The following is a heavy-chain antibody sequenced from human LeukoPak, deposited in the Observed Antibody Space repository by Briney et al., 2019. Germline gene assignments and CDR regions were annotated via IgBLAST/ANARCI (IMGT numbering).Heavy chain of an antibody. CDR3: AKDGIAVAGTTTTGYFQH. J-gene: IGHJ1*01. CDR2: ISGSGGST. Sequence: PGGSLRLSCAASGFTFSSYAMSWVRQAPGKGLEWVSAISGSGGSTNYADSVKGRFTISRDKSKNTLYLQMNSLRAEDTAVYYCAKDGIAVAGTTTTGYFQHWGQGTLVTVSS. V-gene: IGHV3-23*01. D-gene: IGHD6-19*01. CDR1: GFTFSSYA.